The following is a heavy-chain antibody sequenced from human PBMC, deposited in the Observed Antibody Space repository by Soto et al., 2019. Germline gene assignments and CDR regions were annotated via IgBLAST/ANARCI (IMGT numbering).Heavy chain of an antibody. J-gene: IGHJ4*02. CDR1: GFTFSNAW. D-gene: IGHD3-16*02. CDR3: TTFPRIMFTFGGVIAV. Sequence: EVQLVESGGGLVKPGGSLRLSCAASGFTFSNAWMSWVRQAPGKGLEWVGRIKSKTDGGTTDYAATVKGRFTISRDDSKNTLYLQMNSLKTEDTAVYYCTTFPRIMFTFGGVIAVWGQGTLVTVSS. V-gene: IGHV3-15*01. CDR2: IKSKTDGGTT.